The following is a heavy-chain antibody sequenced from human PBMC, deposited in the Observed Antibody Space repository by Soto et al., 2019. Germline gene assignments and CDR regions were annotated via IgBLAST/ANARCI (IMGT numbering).Heavy chain of an antibody. V-gene: IGHV1-46*01. CDR2: INPSGGST. D-gene: IGHD1-26*01. Sequence: ASVKVSCKASGYTFTSYYMHWVRQAPGQGLEWMGIINPSGGSTSYAQKFQGRVAMTRDTSTSTVYMELSSLRSEDTAVYYCARDLRLVRYSGSRTFDYWGQGTLVTAPQ. J-gene: IGHJ4*02. CDR3: ARDLRLVRYSGSRTFDY. CDR1: GYTFTSYY.